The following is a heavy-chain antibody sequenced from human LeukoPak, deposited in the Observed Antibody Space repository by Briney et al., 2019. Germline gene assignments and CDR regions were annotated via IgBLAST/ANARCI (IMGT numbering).Heavy chain of an antibody. V-gene: IGHV3-20*04. J-gene: IGHJ4*02. Sequence: PGGSLGLSCAASGFIFDDYAMHWVRQAPGKGLEWVSGINWNGGSTGYADSVKGRFTISRDNAKNSLYLQMNSLRAEDTALYYCARVRGSSSYYFDYWGQGTLVTVSS. CDR3: ARVRGSSSYYFDY. CDR2: INWNGGST. D-gene: IGHD6-6*01. CDR1: GFIFDDYA.